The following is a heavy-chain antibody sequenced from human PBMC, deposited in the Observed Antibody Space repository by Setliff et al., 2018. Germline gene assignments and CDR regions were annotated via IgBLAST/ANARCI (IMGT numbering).Heavy chain of an antibody. Sequence: GGSLRLSCAASGFDFKTHWMDWARQAPGKGLGWVANIKQDGSVKNYVDSVKGRFSISRDNTKNSLYLQMNSLRAEDTAVYYCARDPFGNPVFDPWGQGTLVTVSS. D-gene: IGHD3-10*01. CDR2: IKQDGSVK. CDR3: ARDPFGNPVFDP. V-gene: IGHV3-7*01. J-gene: IGHJ5*02. CDR1: GFDFKTHW.